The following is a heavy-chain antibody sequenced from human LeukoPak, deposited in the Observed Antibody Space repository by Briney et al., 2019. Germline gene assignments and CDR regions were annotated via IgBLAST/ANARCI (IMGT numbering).Heavy chain of an antibody. J-gene: IGHJ6*02. CDR1: GFTFSSYG. CDR3: AKAETYYYGSGSYFPYYYYGMDV. CDR2: ISYDGSNK. Sequence: GGSLRLSCAASGFTFSSYGMHWVRQAPGKGLEWVAVISYDGSNKYYADSVKGRFTISRDISKNTLYLQMNSLRAEDTAVYYCAKAETYYYGSGSYFPYYYYGMDVWGQGTTVTVSS. D-gene: IGHD3-10*01. V-gene: IGHV3-30*18.